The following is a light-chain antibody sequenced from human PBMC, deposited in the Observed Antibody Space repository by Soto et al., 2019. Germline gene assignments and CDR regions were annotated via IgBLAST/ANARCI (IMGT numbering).Light chain of an antibody. Sequence: EIVLTQSPATLSLSPGERATLSCRASQSVSSFLAWYQQRPGQPPRLLIYDVSKRATGSPTRFSGSGSGTDFTLTISSLXXXXXXXXXXXXXXXXPLTFGGGTKVEIK. CDR1: QSVSSF. CDR3: XXXXXXPLT. CDR2: DVS. V-gene: IGKV3-11*01. J-gene: IGKJ4*01.